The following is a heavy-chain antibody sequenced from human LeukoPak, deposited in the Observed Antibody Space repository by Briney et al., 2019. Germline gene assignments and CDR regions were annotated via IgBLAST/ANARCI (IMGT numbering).Heavy chain of an antibody. CDR2: IYYSGST. V-gene: IGHV4-39*01. Sequence: SQTLSLTCSVSGGSISRGPYYWGWIRQPPGKGLEWIGSIYYSGSTYYNPSLKSRVTISVDTSKNQFSLKLSSVTAADTAVYYCARHTVLFDYWGQGTLVTVSS. CDR1: GGSISRGPYY. J-gene: IGHJ4*02. D-gene: IGHD4-17*01. CDR3: ARHTVLFDY.